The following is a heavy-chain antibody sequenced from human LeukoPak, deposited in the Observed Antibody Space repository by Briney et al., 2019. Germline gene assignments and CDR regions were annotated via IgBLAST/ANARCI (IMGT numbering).Heavy chain of an antibody. V-gene: IGHV1-2*02. CDR1: GYSFTGYY. Sequence: GASVKVSCKASGYSFTGYYMHWVRQAPGQGLEWMGWINPNSGGTNYAQKFQGRVTMTRDTSISTAYMELSRLRSDDTAVYYCARGAHYHDSSEGYDYWGQGTLVTVSS. J-gene: IGHJ4*02. CDR2: INPNSGGT. CDR3: ARGAHYHDSSEGYDY. D-gene: IGHD3-22*01.